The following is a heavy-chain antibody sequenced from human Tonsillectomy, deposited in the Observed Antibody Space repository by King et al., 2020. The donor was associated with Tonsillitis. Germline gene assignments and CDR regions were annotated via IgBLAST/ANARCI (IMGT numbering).Heavy chain of an antibody. J-gene: IGHJ6*02. CDR2: IDWDDDK. D-gene: IGHD4-23*01. CDR3: ARRWGTYGMDV. CDR1: GFSLSTSGMC. Sequence: TFSGFSLSTSGMCVSWIRQPPGNALEWLALIDWDDDKYYSTSLKTRLTLSKDTSQNQVVLTMTNMDTVDTATYYCARRWGTYGMDVWGQGTTVTVSS. V-gene: IGHV2-70*01.